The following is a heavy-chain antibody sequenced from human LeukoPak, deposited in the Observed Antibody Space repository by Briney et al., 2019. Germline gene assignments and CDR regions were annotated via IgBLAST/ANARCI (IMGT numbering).Heavy chain of an antibody. J-gene: IGHJ5*02. CDR2: ISSSSSYI. CDR1: GFTFSSYE. CDR3: ARSGTTGTTRWFDP. Sequence: GGSLRLSCAASGFTFSSYEMNWVRQAPGKGLEWVSSISSSSSYIYYADSVKGRFTISRDNAKNSLYLQMNSLRAEDTAVYYCARSGTTGTTRWFDPWGQGTLVTVSS. V-gene: IGHV3-21*01. D-gene: IGHD1-1*01.